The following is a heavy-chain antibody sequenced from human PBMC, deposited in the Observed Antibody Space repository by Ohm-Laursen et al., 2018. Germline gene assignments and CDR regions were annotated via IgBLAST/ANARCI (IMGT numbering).Heavy chain of an antibody. CDR3: ARHPYGGFFDY. V-gene: IGHV4-61*08. D-gene: IGHD4-23*01. CDR1: GGSISSGGYY. Sequence: SETLSLTCTVSGGSISSGGYYWSWIRQHPGKGLEWIGYIYYGGSTNYNPSLKSRVTISVDTSKNQFSLKLSSVTAADTAVYYCARHPYGGFFDYWGQGTLVTVSS. CDR2: IYYGGST. J-gene: IGHJ4*02.